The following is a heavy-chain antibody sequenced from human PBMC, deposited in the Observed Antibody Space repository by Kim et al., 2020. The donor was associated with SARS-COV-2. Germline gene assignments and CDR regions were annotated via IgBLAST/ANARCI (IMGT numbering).Heavy chain of an antibody. Sequence: SETLSLTCVVSGASISSSSCWSWVRQPPGKGLEWIGEVDHSGTTSYNVSLKNRVSILVDKSKNQFSLRRTSVSAADTAVYYCARGVSSAWTLRAWFDPWG. V-gene: IGHV4-4*02. J-gene: IGHJ5*02. CDR3: ARGVSSAWTLRAWFDP. CDR2: VDHSGTT. D-gene: IGHD3-22*01. CDR1: GASISSSSC.